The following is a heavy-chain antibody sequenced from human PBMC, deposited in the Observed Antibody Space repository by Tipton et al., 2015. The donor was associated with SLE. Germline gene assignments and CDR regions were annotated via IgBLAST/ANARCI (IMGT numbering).Heavy chain of an antibody. J-gene: IGHJ4*02. V-gene: IGHV4-34*01. CDR2: FNHTGST. Sequence: GLVKPSETLSLTCAVYRGSFSGYSWTWIRQSPGRGLEWIGEFNHTGSTNYNPSLKSRATISVDTSKNQFSLKLSSVTAADTAVYYCARGYSSSWSDLDYWGQGTLVTVSS. D-gene: IGHD6-13*01. CDR1: RGSFSGYS. CDR3: ARGYSSSWSDLDY.